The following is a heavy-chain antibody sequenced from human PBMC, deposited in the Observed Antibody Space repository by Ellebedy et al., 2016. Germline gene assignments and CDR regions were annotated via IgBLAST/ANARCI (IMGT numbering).Heavy chain of an antibody. CDR3: ARDPADEFFQH. J-gene: IGHJ1*01. Sequence: GGSLRLSCVASGFTVSSNYMSWVRQAPGKGLEWVSVINSDGTTYYADSVKGRFTISRDTSKNTVYLQMNSLRAEDTAVYYCARDPADEFFQHWGQGILVTVSS. D-gene: IGHD3-10*01. CDR2: INSDGTT. V-gene: IGHV3-53*01. CDR1: GFTVSSNY.